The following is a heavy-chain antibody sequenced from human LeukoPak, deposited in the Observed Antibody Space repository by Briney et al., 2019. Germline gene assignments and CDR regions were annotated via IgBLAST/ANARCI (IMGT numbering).Heavy chain of an antibody. D-gene: IGHD5-24*01. Sequence: PSETLSLTCAVHGGSFSGFYWTWMRQPPGKKLEWIGEIKHGGFTSYHPSLKSRVTMSEDTSNNQFSLKLTSVTAADTAVYYCARGLGEGYPDYWGPGTLVTVSS. CDR3: ARGLGEGYPDY. J-gene: IGHJ4*02. CDR1: GGSFSGFY. V-gene: IGHV4-34*01. CDR2: IKHGGFT.